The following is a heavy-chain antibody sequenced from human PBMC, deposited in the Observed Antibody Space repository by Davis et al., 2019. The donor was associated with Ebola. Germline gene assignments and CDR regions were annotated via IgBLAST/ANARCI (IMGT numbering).Heavy chain of an antibody. Sequence: GGSLTLSCAASGFTFSIYSINWVRQAPGKGLEWVSSISSRSTYIYYADSVKGRFTVSRDNAKNSLSLQMNSLRADDTAMYYCARVDASSAFDVWGQGTMVTVSS. CDR2: ISSRSTYI. CDR1: GFTFSIYS. V-gene: IGHV3-21*06. J-gene: IGHJ3*01. CDR3: ARVDASSAFDV.